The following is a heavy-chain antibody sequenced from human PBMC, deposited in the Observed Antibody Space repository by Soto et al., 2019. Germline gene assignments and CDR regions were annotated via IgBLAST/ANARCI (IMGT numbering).Heavy chain of an antibody. D-gene: IGHD3-10*01. V-gene: IGHV3-30-3*01. CDR2: ISYDGSNK. CDR3: ARGVGAITMVRGVIGY. Sequence: QVQLVESGGGVVQPGRSLRLSCAASGFTFSSYAMHWVRQAPGKGLEWVAVISYDGSNKYYADSVKGRFTISRDNSKNTLYLQMNSLRAKDTAVYYCARGVGAITMVRGVIGYWGQGTLVTVSS. CDR1: GFTFSSYA. J-gene: IGHJ4*02.